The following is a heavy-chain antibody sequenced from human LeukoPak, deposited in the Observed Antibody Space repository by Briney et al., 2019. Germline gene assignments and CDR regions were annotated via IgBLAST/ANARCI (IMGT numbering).Heavy chain of an antibody. V-gene: IGHV1-2*06. CDR2: INANDGDT. D-gene: IGHD2-15*01. Sequence: ASVKVSCKASGYTFTDYYMHWVRQAPGQGLEWMGRINANDGDTTYAQKFQGRVTMTRDTSISTAYMELSRLRSDDTAVYYCARDSADIEVVVAADFDYWGQGTLVTVSS. CDR1: GYTFTDYY. CDR3: ARDSADIEVVVAADFDY. J-gene: IGHJ4*02.